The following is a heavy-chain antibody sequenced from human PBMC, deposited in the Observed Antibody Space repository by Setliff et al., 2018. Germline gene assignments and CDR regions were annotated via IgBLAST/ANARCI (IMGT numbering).Heavy chain of an antibody. V-gene: IGHV4-39*07. D-gene: IGHD6-19*01. CDR2: LKYSGST. Sequence: KTSETLSLTCTVSGGSISSSSYYWGWIRQPPGKGLEWIGSLKYSGSTYYNPSLKSRVTISVDTSKNQFSLKLNSVTAADTAVYHCASQEPLYSSGWYYFDYWGQGTLVTVSS. CDR3: ASQEPLYSSGWYYFDY. J-gene: IGHJ4*02. CDR1: GGSISSSSYY.